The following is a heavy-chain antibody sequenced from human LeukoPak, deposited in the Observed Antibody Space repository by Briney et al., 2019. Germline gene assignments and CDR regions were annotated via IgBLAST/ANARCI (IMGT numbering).Heavy chain of an antibody. CDR3: ARQRGSGCLDY. V-gene: IGHV3-7*01. CDR1: RFTLSNYW. J-gene: IGHJ4*02. D-gene: IGHD6-19*01. CDR2: IKQDGSEI. Sequence: GGSLRLSCAASRFTLSNYWMSWVRQAPGKGLEWVANIKQDGSEIYYVDSVKGRFTISRDNAKNSLSLQMNSLRAEDTAVYYCARQRGSGCLDYWGQGTLVTVSS.